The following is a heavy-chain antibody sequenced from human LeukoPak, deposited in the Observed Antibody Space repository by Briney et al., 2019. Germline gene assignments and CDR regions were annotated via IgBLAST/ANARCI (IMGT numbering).Heavy chain of an antibody. Sequence: EASVKVSCKASGYTFTGYYMHWVRQAPGQGLEWMGWINPNSGGTNYAQKFQGRVTMTRDTSISTAYMELSRLRSDDTAVYYCARGDVPAAPRKNPDYWGQGTLVTVSS. CDR2: INPNSGGT. J-gene: IGHJ4*02. D-gene: IGHD2-2*01. CDR3: ARGDVPAAPRKNPDY. CDR1: GYTFTGYY. V-gene: IGHV1-2*02.